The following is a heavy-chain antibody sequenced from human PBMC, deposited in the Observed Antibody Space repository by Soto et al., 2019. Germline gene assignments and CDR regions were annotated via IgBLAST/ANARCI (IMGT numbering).Heavy chain of an antibody. D-gene: IGHD1-1*01. CDR3: ARGRYGDY. CDR2: ISAHNGNT. Sequence: QVHLVQSGAEVKKPGASVKVSCKGSGYIFTTYGITWVRQAPGQGLEWMGWISAHNGNTNYAQKLQGRVTVTRDTSTSTAYMELRNLRSDDVAVYYCARGRYGDYWGQGALVTVSS. J-gene: IGHJ4*02. V-gene: IGHV1-18*03. CDR1: GYIFTTYG.